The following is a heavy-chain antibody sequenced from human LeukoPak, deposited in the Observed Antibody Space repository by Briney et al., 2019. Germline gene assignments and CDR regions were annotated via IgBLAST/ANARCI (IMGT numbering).Heavy chain of an antibody. CDR3: ARVRVIVATIHEVFDY. D-gene: IGHD5-12*01. CDR2: IYHSGST. CDR1: GGSISSSNW. J-gene: IGHJ4*02. V-gene: IGHV4-4*02. Sequence: SETLSLTCAVSGGSISSSNWWSCVRQPPGKGLEGIGEIYHSGSTNYNPSLKSRVTISVDKSKNQFSLKLCSVAAADTAVYYCARVRVIVATIHEVFDYWGQGTLVTVSS.